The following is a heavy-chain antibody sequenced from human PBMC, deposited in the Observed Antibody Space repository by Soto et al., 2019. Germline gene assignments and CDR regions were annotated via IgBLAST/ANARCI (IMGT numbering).Heavy chain of an antibody. CDR3: ARPIDGITCGGVNDAFDI. D-gene: IGHD3-16*01. J-gene: IGHJ3*02. Sequence: QVQLVQSGAEVKKPGSSVKVSCKASGGTFSSYTISWVRQAPGQGLEWMGRIIPILGIANYAQKFQGRVTITAEXXTXTXXMELSSLRSEDTAVYYCARPIDGITCGGVNDAFDIWGQGTMGTVSS. CDR1: GGTFSSYT. CDR2: IIPILGIA. V-gene: IGHV1-69*02.